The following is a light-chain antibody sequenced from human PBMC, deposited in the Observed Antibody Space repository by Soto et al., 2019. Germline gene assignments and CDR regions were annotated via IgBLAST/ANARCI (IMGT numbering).Light chain of an antibody. J-gene: IGLJ2*01. CDR3: AAWDAGLSGLA. Sequence: QSALTQPPSASGSPGQRVNVSCSGSSSNIGSKYVYWYQQLPGTAPKLLMYRNNQRPSGVPDRFSGSKSGTSASLAISGLRSEDEADYYCAAWDAGLSGLAFGGGTRVTVL. CDR1: SSNIGSKY. CDR2: RNN. V-gene: IGLV1-47*01.